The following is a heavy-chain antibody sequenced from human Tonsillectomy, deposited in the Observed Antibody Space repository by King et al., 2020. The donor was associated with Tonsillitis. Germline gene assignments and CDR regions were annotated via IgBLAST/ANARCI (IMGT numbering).Heavy chain of an antibody. CDR2: IYYGGTT. J-gene: IGHJ4*02. CDR3: ARDAGYSSGFYDY. Sequence: VQLVESGGGLVQPGGSLRLSCAASGFTVSSNYMNCVRQAPGKGLQWGSVIYYGGTTYYADSVKGRFTISRDNSKNTLYLQMNSLRAEDTAVYYCARDAGYSSGFYDYWGQGTLVTVSS. CDR1: GFTVSSNY. D-gene: IGHD5-18*01. V-gene: IGHV3-66*01.